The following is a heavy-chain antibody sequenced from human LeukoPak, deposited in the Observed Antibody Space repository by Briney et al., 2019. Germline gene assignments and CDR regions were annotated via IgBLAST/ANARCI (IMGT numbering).Heavy chain of an antibody. CDR2: IWHYASHT. Sequence: WGSLRLSCAASGFSFSTYAMDWGRQGPGEGLELVALIWHYASHTFYTYSVKGRFTISRDNSKNTVYLQMNSLGGEDTAVYYCAREIFGSGSYPDYWGQGTLVTVSS. CDR3: AREIFGSGSYPDY. CDR1: GFSFSTYA. V-gene: IGHV3-33*01. J-gene: IGHJ4*02. D-gene: IGHD3-10*01.